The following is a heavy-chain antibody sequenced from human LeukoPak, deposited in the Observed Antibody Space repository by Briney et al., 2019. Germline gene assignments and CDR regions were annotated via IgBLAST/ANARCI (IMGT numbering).Heavy chain of an antibody. D-gene: IGHD5-12*01. J-gene: IGHJ4*02. CDR2: IYPGDSDT. V-gene: IGHV5-51*01. CDR3: ARPRVVATRSYYFDY. CDR1: GSSFTSYW. Sequence: GEPLKISCKGSGSSFTSYWIGWVRKMPGKGLEWMGIIYPGDSDTRYSPSFQGQVTFSADKSISTAYLQWSSLQASDTAMYYCARPRVVATRSYYFDYWGQGTLVTASS.